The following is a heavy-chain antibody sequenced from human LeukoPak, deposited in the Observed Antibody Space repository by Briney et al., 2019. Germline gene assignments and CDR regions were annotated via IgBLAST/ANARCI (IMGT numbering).Heavy chain of an antibody. CDR1: GFTFSNYW. Sequence: GGSLRLSCAASGFTFSNYWMHWFRQVPGKGLVWVSHINSDGRIINYADSVKGRFTLSRDNAKNTLYLQMNSLRVEDTAVYYCARGRGWYFDLWGRGTLVTVSS. CDR3: ARGRGWYFDL. D-gene: IGHD3-10*01. CDR2: INSDGRII. J-gene: IGHJ2*01. V-gene: IGHV3-74*01.